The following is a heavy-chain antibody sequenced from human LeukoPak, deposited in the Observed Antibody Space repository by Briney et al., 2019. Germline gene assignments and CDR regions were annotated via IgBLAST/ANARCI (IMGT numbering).Heavy chain of an antibody. J-gene: IGHJ5*02. D-gene: IGHD3-10*01. Sequence: SVKVSCKVSGYTLTELSMHWVRQAPGKGLEWMGGLDPEDGETIYAQKFQGRVTMTEDTSTDTAYMELSSLRSEDTAVYYCATDRKNYYGSGSYEGWFDPWGQGTLVTVSS. CDR1: GYTLTELS. CDR3: ATDRKNYYGSGSYEGWFDP. V-gene: IGHV1-24*01. CDR2: LDPEDGET.